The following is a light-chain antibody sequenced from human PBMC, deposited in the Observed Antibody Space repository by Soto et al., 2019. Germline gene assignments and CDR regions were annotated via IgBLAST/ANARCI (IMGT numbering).Light chain of an antibody. CDR1: QTIRSW. CDR2: KAS. V-gene: IGKV1-5*03. CDR3: QQYETFSGT. Sequence: DIQMTQSPSTLSGSVGDRVTMACRASQTIRSWWAWYQQKPGKAPKLLIYKASTLKSGVPSRFSGSGSGTKFTLTIASLQPDDFATYYCQQYETFSGTFGPGTKVDIK. J-gene: IGKJ1*01.